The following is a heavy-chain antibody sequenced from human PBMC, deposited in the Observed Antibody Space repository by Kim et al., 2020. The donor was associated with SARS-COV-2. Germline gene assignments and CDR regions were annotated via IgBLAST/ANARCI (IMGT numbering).Heavy chain of an antibody. Sequence: TSYNPSIKSGVAMSVDTPKNHFSLKLNSVTAADTAVYYCARQDMYSHSLGYWGQGTLVTVPS. J-gene: IGHJ4*02. CDR2: T. D-gene: IGHD4-4*01. CDR3: ARQDMYSHSLGY. V-gene: IGHV4-4*07.